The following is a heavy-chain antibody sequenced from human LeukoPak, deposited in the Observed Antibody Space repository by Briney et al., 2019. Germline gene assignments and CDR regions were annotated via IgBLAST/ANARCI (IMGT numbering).Heavy chain of an antibody. V-gene: IGHV1-18*01. J-gene: IGHJ3*02. CDR1: GYTFTNYG. CDR3: ARVSGFGKLLAAFDI. CDR2: ISPYFANN. Sequence: AAAKVSCKASGYTFTNYGISWVRQALGQGLEWMGWISPYFANNNHAQKVQGRVTMTTDTSTSTAHMEVRSLRSDDTAMYYCARVSGFGKLLAAFDIWGQGTMV. D-gene: IGHD3-10*01.